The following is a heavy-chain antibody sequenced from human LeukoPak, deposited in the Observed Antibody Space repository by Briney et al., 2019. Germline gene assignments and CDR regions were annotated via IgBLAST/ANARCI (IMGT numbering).Heavy chain of an antibody. CDR3: AARSGYGQNWFDP. D-gene: IGHD5-12*01. CDR1: GGSISSYY. Sequence: SETLSLTCTVSGGSISSYYWSWIRQPPGKGLEWIGYIYYSGSTNYNPSLKSRVTISVDTSKNQFSLKLSSVTAADTAVYYCAARSGYGQNWFDPWGQGTLVTVSS. J-gene: IGHJ5*02. CDR2: IYYSGST. V-gene: IGHV4-59*01.